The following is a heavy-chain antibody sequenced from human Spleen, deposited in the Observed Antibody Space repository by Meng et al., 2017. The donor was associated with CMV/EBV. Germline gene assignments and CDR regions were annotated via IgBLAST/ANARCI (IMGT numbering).Heavy chain of an antibody. CDR1: GGNFRSYA. V-gene: IGHV1-18*01. CDR3: ARGGRSSIGREPWFDP. D-gene: IGHD6-13*01. CDR2: IYTFNGNT. J-gene: IGHJ5*02. Sequence: ASVKVSCKASGGNFRSYAITWVRRAPGQGLEWMGWIYTFNGNTNYAQKLQGRGTMTTDTSTSTAYMELTSLTSDDTAVYYCARGGRSSIGREPWFDPWGEGTLVTISS.